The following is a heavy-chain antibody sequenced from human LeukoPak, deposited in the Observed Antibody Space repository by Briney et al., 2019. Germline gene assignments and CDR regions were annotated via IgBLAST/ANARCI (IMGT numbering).Heavy chain of an antibody. V-gene: IGHV3-9*01. J-gene: IGHJ5*02. Sequence: PGGSLRLSCAASGFTFDDYAMHWVRQAPGKGLEWVSGISWNSGSIGYADSVKGRFTISRDNAKNTLYPQMNSLRAEDTAVYYCAKSVTISKVNWFDPWGQGTLVTVSS. D-gene: IGHD3-3*01. CDR3: AKSVTISKVNWFDP. CDR2: ISWNSGSI. CDR1: GFTFDDYA.